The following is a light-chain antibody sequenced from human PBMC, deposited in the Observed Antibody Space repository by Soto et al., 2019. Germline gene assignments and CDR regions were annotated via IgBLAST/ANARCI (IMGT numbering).Light chain of an antibody. Sequence: QSVLTQPASVSGSPGQSITISCTGTSSDVGGYNYVSWYQQHPGKAPKLIIYEVSRRPSGISNRFSASKSGNTASLSISGLQAEDEADHYCSSYTSSSTAVFGSGTKRTVL. CDR3: SSYTSSSTAV. CDR1: SSDVGGYNY. V-gene: IGLV2-14*01. J-gene: IGLJ1*01. CDR2: EVS.